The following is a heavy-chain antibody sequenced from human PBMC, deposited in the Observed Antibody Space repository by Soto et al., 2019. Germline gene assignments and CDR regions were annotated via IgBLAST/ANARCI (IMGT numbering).Heavy chain of an antibody. J-gene: IGHJ2*01. CDR2: IYYSGST. D-gene: IGHD6-13*01. CDR1: GGSISSYY. CDR3: ASLSQQLAYHWYFDL. Sequence: QVQLQESGPGLVKPSETLSLTCTVSGGSISSYYWSWIRQPPGKGLEWIGYIYYSGSTNYNPSLKSRVTISVDTSKNQFSLKLSSVTAADTAVYYCASLSQQLAYHWYFDLWGRGTLVTVSS. V-gene: IGHV4-59*01.